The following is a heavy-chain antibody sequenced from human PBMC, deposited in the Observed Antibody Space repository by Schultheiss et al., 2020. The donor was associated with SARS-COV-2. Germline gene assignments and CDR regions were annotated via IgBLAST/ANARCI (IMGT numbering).Heavy chain of an antibody. D-gene: IGHD2/OR15-2a*01. CDR3: AHEYISAGGMDV. Sequence: SGPTLVKPTQTLTLTCSFSGFSLTTSGMCVSWIRQPPGKALEWLALIYWNADKYYSPSLKSRLTITKDTSKNQVVLTMTNMDPVDTATYYCAHEYISAGGMDVWGQGTTVTVSS. J-gene: IGHJ6*02. CDR2: IYWNADK. V-gene: IGHV2-5*08. CDR1: GFSLTTSGMC.